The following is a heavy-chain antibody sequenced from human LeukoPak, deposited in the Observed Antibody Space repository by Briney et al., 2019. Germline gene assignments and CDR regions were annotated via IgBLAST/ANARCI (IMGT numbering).Heavy chain of an antibody. CDR2: VYYSGSF. CDR1: GGSFSGYY. D-gene: IGHD3-16*01. J-gene: IGHJ4*02. V-gene: IGHV4-34*01. CDR3: ARARPTDNYDYVWGSSMYCFDH. Sequence: PSETLSLTCAVYGGSFSGYYWSWIRQPPRKGLEWIGSVYYSGSFYYNPSLKSRVTISPDTSKSQFSLKLSSVIAADTAVYYCARARPTDNYDYVWGSSMYCFDHWGQGTRVTVSS.